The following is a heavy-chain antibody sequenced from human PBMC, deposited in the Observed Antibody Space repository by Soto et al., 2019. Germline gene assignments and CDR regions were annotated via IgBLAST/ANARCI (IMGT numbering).Heavy chain of an antibody. Sequence: TLSLTSTVIGGYIRSPSFSWSWIRQHPGKGPEWIGNIYYNGTTTYSPSLESRLTISLDPSKNQFSLKLSSVTAADTAVYYCARFDYYDSSGYLDFGPKWGQGTLVTVSS. CDR3: ARFDYYDSSGYLDFGPK. J-gene: IGHJ4*02. V-gene: IGHV4-31*03. CDR1: GGYIRSPSFS. CDR2: IYYNGTT. D-gene: IGHD3-22*01.